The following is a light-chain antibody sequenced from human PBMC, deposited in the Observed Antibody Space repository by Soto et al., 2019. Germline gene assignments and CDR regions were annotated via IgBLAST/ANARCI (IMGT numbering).Light chain of an antibody. Sequence: QPVLTQPPSASGTPGQRVTVSCSGSNSNIGTDYVFWYQQLPGTAPKLLIYRNNQRPSGVPDRFSGSKSGTSASLAISGLRSDDEAAYYCAAWDDRLSALVFGGGTKATVL. CDR2: RNN. CDR3: AAWDDRLSALV. J-gene: IGLJ2*01. V-gene: IGLV1-47*01. CDR1: NSNIGTDY.